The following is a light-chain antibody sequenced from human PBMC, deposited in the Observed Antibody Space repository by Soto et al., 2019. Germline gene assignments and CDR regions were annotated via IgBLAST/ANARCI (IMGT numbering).Light chain of an antibody. Sequence: EIVMTQSPATLSVSPGERATLSCRASQSVSSNLAWYQQKPGQAPRLLIYGASTRATGIPARFSGSGSGTEFTLTISSLQPEDFATYYCQQYNGYRWTFGQGTKVDIK. V-gene: IGKV3-15*01. CDR2: GAS. CDR3: QQYNGYRWT. CDR1: QSVSSN. J-gene: IGKJ1*01.